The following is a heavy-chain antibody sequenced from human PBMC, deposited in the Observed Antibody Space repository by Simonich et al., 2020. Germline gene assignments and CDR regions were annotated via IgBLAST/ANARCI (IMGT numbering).Heavy chain of an antibody. CDR3: ARGRGGMSRGYVDY. CDR2: MNPNSSKT. CDR1: GYTFTSYD. D-gene: IGHD2-15*01. J-gene: IGHJ4*02. V-gene: IGHV1-8*03. Sequence: QVQLVQSGAEVKKPGASVKVSCKASGYTFTSYDFNWVRQATGQGLEWMGWMNPNSSKTGYAQKFQGRGTITRTTSISTAYMELSSLRSEDTAVYYCARGRGGMSRGYVDYWGQGTLVTVSS.